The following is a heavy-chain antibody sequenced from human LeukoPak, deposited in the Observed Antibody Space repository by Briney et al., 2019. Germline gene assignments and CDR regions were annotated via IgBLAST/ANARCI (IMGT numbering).Heavy chain of an antibody. V-gene: IGHV4-61*02. Sequence: SETLSLTCTVSGGSISSGSYYWSWIRQPAGKGLEWIGRIYTSGSTNYNPSLKSRVTISVDASKNQFSLKLSSVTAADTAVYYCARDPKLSRFDYWGQGTLVTVSS. CDR3: ARDPKLSRFDY. CDR2: IYTSGST. CDR1: GGSISSGSYY. J-gene: IGHJ4*02. D-gene: IGHD4-23*01.